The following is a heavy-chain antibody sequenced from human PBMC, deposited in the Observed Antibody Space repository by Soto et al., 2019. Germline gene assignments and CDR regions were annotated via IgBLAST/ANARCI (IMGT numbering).Heavy chain of an antibody. V-gene: IGHV4-4*07. Sequence: SETLSLTCTAANGSVSGDYWIGIGQPAGKGLEWIGRIYTIGSTSYNPSLKSRVSMSVDTSKNQFSLKVKSVTAADTAVYYCARDPAGYYYFDYWVQGAPVTVSS. CDR1: NGSVSGDY. CDR2: IYTIGST. CDR3: ARDPAGYYYFDY. D-gene: IGHD2-15*01. J-gene: IGHJ4*02.